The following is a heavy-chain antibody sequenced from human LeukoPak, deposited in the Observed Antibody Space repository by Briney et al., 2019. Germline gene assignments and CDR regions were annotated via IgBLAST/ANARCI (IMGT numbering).Heavy chain of an antibody. CDR3: ARDMAARWGDYFDY. V-gene: IGHV3-48*01. CDR1: GFTFSSYS. D-gene: IGHD6-6*01. CDR2: ISSSSSTI. Sequence: GGSLRLSCAASGFTFSSYSMNWVRQAPGKGLEWVSYISSSSSTIYYADSVKGRFTISRDNAKNSLYLQMNSLRAEDTAVYYCARDMAARWGDYFDYWGQGTLVTISS. J-gene: IGHJ4*02.